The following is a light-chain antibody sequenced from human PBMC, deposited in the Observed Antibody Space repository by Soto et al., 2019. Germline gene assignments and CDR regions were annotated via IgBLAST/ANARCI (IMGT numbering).Light chain of an antibody. Sequence: EIVLTQSPGTLYLSPGESAALSCRASQSISNNFLAWYQRKPGQAPRLLIYGASYRATDIPYRFSGSGSGTDFTLTITRLEPDDFAVYYCQQYGGSPPTFGQGTTVEVK. CDR1: QSISNNF. V-gene: IGKV3-20*01. J-gene: IGKJ1*01. CDR2: GAS. CDR3: QQYGGSPPT.